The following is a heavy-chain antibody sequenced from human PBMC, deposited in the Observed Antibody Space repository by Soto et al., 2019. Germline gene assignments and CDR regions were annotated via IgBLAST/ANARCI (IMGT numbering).Heavy chain of an antibody. CDR1: GGSISSSSYY. D-gene: IGHD6-13*01. V-gene: IGHV4-39*01. J-gene: IGHJ4*02. CDR3: ASRGSSSWYGY. Sequence: QLQLQESGPGLVKPSETLSLTCTVSGGSISSSSYYWGWIRQPPGKGLEWIGSIYYSGSTYCNPYLKGRVTKPVDTSKYQFSLKLSSVTAADTAVYYCASRGSSSWYGYWGQETLVTVSS. CDR2: IYYSGST.